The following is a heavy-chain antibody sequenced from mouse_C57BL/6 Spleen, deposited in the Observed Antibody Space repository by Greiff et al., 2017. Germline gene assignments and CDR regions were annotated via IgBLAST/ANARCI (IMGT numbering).Heavy chain of an antibody. Sequence: EVQLQQSGPELVKPGASVKMSCKASGYTFTDYNMHWVKQSHGQSLEWIGYINPNNGGTSYNQKFKGKATLTVNKSSSTAYMERRSLSSEDSAVXYCAADYDPFAYWGQGTLVTVSA. V-gene: IGHV1-22*01. J-gene: IGHJ3*01. CDR3: AADYDPFAY. CDR2: INPNNGGT. CDR1: GYTFTDYN. D-gene: IGHD2-4*01.